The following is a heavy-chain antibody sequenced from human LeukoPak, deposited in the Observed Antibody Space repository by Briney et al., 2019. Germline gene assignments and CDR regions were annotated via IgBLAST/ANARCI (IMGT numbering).Heavy chain of an antibody. V-gene: IGHV4-39*01. CDR1: GGSISSSSYY. D-gene: IGHD4-17*01. CDR2: IYYSGST. CDR3: ARLSPTVELGFDY. J-gene: IGHJ4*02. Sequence: SETLSLTCTVSGGSISSSSYYWGWIRQPPGKGLEWIGSIYYSGSTYYNPSLKSRVTISVDTSKNQFSLKLSSVTAADTAVYYCARLSPTVELGFDYWGQGTLVTVSS.